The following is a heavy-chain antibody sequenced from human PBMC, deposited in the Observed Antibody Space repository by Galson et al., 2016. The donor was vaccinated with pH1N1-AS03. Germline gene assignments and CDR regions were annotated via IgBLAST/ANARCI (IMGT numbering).Heavy chain of an antibody. CDR1: GFTFSDYY. D-gene: IGHD1-26*01. CDR3: ARDRYFSGWSYEGWFDP. Sequence: LRLSCAASGFTFSDYYMSWIRQAPGKGLEWVACVHSSGATNYNPSLKGRVPISLDTSKNQFSLKLSSLIAADTAAYYCARDRYFSGWSYEGWFDPWGPGTLVTVSS. J-gene: IGHJ5*02. V-gene: IGHV4-59*01. CDR2: VHSSGAT.